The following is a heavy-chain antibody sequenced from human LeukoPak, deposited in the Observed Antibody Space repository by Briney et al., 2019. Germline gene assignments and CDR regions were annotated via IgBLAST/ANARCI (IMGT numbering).Heavy chain of an antibody. CDR2: IYYSGST. J-gene: IGHJ5*02. CDR3: ARTAMVTHVTFDP. V-gene: IGHV4-59*01. CDR1: GGSISSYY. D-gene: IGHD5-18*01. Sequence: SETLSLTCTVSGGSISSYYWSWIRQPPGKGLEWIGYIYYSGSTNYNPSLKSRVTISVDTSKNQFFLKLSSVTAADTAVYYCARTAMVTHVTFDPWGQGTLVTVSS.